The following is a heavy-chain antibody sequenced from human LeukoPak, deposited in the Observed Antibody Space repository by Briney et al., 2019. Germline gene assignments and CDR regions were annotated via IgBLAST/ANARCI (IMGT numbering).Heavy chain of an antibody. CDR1: GFTFSSYA. CDR2: ISGGGSGT. Sequence: GGSLRLSYAPSGFTFSSYAMSWVHQAPGKGLEWVAVISGGGSGTYYADSVRGRFTISRDNSKNTVYLQMNSLRAEDTAIYYCAKAVGSSGYFSRDAFDIWGQGTMVTVSS. CDR3: AKAVGSSGYFSRDAFDI. J-gene: IGHJ3*02. D-gene: IGHD3-22*01. V-gene: IGHV3-23*01.